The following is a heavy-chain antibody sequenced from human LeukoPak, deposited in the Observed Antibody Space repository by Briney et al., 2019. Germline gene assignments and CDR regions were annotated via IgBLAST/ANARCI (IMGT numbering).Heavy chain of an antibody. CDR2: IYYSGST. CDR3: ARGLIPNEYVWGSYRPATREACWFDP. CDR1: GGSISSYY. J-gene: IGHJ5*02. D-gene: IGHD3-16*02. Sequence: PSETLSLTCTVSGGSISSYYWSWIRQPPGKGLEWIGYIYYSGSTNYNPSLKSRVTISVDTSKNQFSLKLSSVTAADTAVYYCARGLIPNEYVWGSYRPATREACWFDPWGQGTLVTVSS. V-gene: IGHV4-59*12.